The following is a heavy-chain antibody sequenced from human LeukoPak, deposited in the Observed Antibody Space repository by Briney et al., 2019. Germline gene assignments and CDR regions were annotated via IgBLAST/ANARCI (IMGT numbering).Heavy chain of an antibody. CDR2: IWYDGSKK. J-gene: IGHJ5*02. CDR1: GFSFRTYG. Sequence: GGSLRLSCAASGFSFRTYGMHWVRQAPGKGLEWVAVIWYDGSKKYYADSVKGRFTISRDNSKNTLFLQMDSLRADDTAVYYCARGAYKSAAGFDPWGQGTLVTVSS. CDR3: ARGAYKSAAGFDP. V-gene: IGHV3-33*01. D-gene: IGHD6-13*01.